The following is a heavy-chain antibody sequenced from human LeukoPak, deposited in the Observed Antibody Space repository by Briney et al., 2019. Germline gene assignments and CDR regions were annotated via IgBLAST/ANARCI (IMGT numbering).Heavy chain of an antibody. D-gene: IGHD1-20*01. CDR1: GGSISSGSYY. Sequence: PWETLSLTCTVSGGSISSGSYYWSWIRQPAGKGLEWIGRIYTSGTTNYNPSLKSRVTISVDTSKNQFSLKLSSVTAADTAVYYCARELTGDDAFDIWGQGTMVTVSS. CDR2: IYTSGTT. J-gene: IGHJ3*02. CDR3: ARELTGDDAFDI. V-gene: IGHV4-61*02.